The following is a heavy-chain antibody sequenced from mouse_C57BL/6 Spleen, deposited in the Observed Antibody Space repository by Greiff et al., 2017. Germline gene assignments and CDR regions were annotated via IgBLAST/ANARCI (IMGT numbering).Heavy chain of an antibody. CDR3: ARDSSDYAMDY. CDR1: GFTFSSYG. D-gene: IGHD3-2*01. V-gene: IGHV5-6*01. Sequence: EVQGVESGGDLVKPGGSLKLSCAASGFTFSSYGMSWVRQTPDKRLEWVATISSGGSYTYYPDSVKGRFTISRDNAKNTLYLQMSSLKSEDTAMYYCARDSSDYAMDYWGQGTSVTVSS. J-gene: IGHJ4*01. CDR2: ISSGGSYT.